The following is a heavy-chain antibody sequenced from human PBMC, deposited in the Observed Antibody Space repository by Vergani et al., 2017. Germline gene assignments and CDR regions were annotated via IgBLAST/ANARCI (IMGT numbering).Heavy chain of an antibody. Sequence: VQLVESGGGVVQPGRSLRLSCAASGFTFGDYAMSWFRQAPGKGLEWVGFIRSKAYGGTTEYAASVKGRFTISRDDSKSIAYLQMNSLKTEDTAVYYGALCGGDCYSGDYWGQGTLVTVSS. CDR2: IRSKAYGGTT. V-gene: IGHV3-49*03. D-gene: IGHD2-21*01. CDR1: GFTFGDYA. CDR3: ALCGGDCYSGDY. J-gene: IGHJ4*02.